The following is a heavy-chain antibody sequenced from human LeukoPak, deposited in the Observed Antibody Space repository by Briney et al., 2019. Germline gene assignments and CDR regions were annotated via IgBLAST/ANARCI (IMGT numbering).Heavy chain of an antibody. J-gene: IGHJ4*02. Sequence: PGGSPRLSCAASGFTFSSYAMSWVRQAPGKGLEWVSAISGSGDSTYYADSVKGRFTISRDNSKNTLYLQMNSLRAEDTAVYYCAKDRVAYDILTGHDYWGQGTLVTVSS. CDR3: AKDRVAYDILTGHDY. CDR2: ISGSGDST. V-gene: IGHV3-23*01. D-gene: IGHD3-9*01. CDR1: GFTFSSYA.